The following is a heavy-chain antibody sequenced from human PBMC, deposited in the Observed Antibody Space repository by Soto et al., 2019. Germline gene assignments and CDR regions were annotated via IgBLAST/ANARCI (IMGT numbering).Heavy chain of an antibody. Sequence: GGSLRLSCAASGFTFTSYAFTWDRQAPGKGLEWVSAISGTGGSTFYSDSVMGRFTISRDNSKNTLYLQMNSLRAEDTAVYYCARYESSGPAVWWGQGTLVTVS. CDR3: ARYESSGPAVW. CDR2: ISGTGGST. J-gene: IGHJ4*02. V-gene: IGHV3-23*01. CDR1: GFTFTSYA. D-gene: IGHD3-22*01.